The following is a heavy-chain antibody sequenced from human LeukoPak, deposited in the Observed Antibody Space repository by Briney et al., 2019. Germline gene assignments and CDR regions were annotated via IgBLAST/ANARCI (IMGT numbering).Heavy chain of an antibody. CDR3: AREKNGGSYSAFDY. CDR1: GGSFSGYY. V-gene: IGHV4-59*01. CDR2: IYYSGST. J-gene: IGHJ4*02. Sequence: SETLSLTCAVYGGSFSGYYWSWIRQPPGKGLEWIGYIYYSGSTNYNPSLKSRVTISVDTSKNQFSLKLSSVTAADTAVYYCAREKNGGSYSAFDYWGQGTLVTVSS. D-gene: IGHD1-26*01.